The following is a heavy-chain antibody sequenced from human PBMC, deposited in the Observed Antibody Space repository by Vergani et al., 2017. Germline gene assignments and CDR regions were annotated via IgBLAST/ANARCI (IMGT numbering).Heavy chain of an antibody. CDR3: AKASGRDYYDSSVACDY. CDR1: GFTFDDYA. D-gene: IGHD3-22*01. J-gene: IGHJ4*02. Sequence: EVQLVESGGGLVQPGRSLRLSCAASGFTFDDYAMHWVRQAPGKGLEWVSGISWNSGSLGYADSVQGRFTISRDNAKNSLYLQMNSLRAEDTALYYCAKASGRDYYDSSVACDYWGQGTLVTGSS. V-gene: IGHV3-9*01. CDR2: ISWNSGSL.